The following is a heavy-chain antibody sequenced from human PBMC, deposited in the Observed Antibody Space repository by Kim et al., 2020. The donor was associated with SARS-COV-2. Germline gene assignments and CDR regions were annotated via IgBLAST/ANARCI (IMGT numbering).Heavy chain of an antibody. CDR1: GGTSRNYA. J-gene: IGHJ4*02. CDR3: AYTQDVVVVVAADYLFDY. D-gene: IGHD2-15*01. V-gene: IGHV1-69*13. CDR2: IIPVFGTA. Sequence: SVKVSCKASGGTSRNYAISWVRQAPGQGLEWMGVIIPVFGTANYAQNFQDRLTITVDESRNTAYMELSSLRSDDTAVFYCAYTQDVVVVVAADYLFDYWGQGTLVTVSS.